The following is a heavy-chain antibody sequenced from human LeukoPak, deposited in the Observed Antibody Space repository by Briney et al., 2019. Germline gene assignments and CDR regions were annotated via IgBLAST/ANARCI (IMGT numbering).Heavy chain of an antibody. Sequence: GGSLRLSCAASGFTFSSYGMHWVRQAPGKGLEWVAVISYDGSNKYYADSVKGRFTISRDNSKNTLYLRMNSLRAEDTAVYYCAREKTIASGFDYWGQGTLVTVSS. CDR3: AREKTIASGFDY. J-gene: IGHJ4*02. CDR1: GFTFSSYG. D-gene: IGHD6-25*01. V-gene: IGHV3-30*03. CDR2: ISYDGSNK.